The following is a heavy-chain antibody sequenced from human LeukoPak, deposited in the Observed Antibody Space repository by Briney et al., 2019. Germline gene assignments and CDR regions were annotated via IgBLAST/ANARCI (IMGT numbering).Heavy chain of an antibody. D-gene: IGHD3-3*01. CDR3: ARDRFIRYDFWSGYHDY. CDR2: ISSSSSYI. J-gene: IGHJ4*02. V-gene: IGHV3-21*01. Sequence: PGGSLRLSCAASGFTFSSYSMNWVRQAPGKGLEWVSSISSSSSYIYYADSVKGRFTISRDNAKNSLYLQMNSLRAEDTAVYYCARDRFIRYDFWSGYHDYWGQGTLVTVSS. CDR1: GFTFSSYS.